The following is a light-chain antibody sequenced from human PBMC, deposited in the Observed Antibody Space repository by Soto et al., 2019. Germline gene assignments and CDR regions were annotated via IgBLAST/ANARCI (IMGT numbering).Light chain of an antibody. V-gene: IGLV1-40*01. CDR2: GNS. CDR3: QSYDSSVSGSV. Sequence: QLVLTQPPSVSGAPGQRVIISCTGSSSNIGAGYDVHWYQQLPGTAPKFLIYGNSNRPSGVPDRFSGSKSGTSASLAITGLQAEDEAVYYCQSYDSSVSGSVFGGGTKLTVL. CDR1: SSNIGAGYD. J-gene: IGLJ2*01.